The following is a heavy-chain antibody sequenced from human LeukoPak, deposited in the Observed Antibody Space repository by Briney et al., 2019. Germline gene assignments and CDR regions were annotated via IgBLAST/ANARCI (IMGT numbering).Heavy chain of an antibody. D-gene: IGHD3-10*01. V-gene: IGHV4-59*01. CDR1: GGSISSYY. J-gene: IGHJ5*02. CDR2: IYYSGST. CDR3: ARDYYGSGITNWFDP. Sequence: PSETLSLTCTVSGGSISSYYWSWIRQPPGKGLEWIGYIYYSGSTNYNPSLKSRVTISVDTSKNQFSLKLSSVTAADTAVYYCARDYYGSGITNWFDPWGQGTLVTVSS.